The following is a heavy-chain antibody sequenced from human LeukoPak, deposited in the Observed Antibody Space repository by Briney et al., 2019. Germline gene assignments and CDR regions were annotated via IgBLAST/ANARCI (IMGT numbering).Heavy chain of an antibody. D-gene: IGHD5-24*01. CDR1: GGPISSYY. J-gene: IGHJ4*02. V-gene: IGHV4-59*08. Sequence: SETLSLTCTVSGGPISSYYWSWIRQPPGKGLEWIGYIYYSGSTNYNPSLKSRVTISVDTSKNQFSLKLSSVTAADTAVYYCARGDGYNSDYFDYWGQGTLVTVSS. CDR2: IYYSGST. CDR3: ARGDGYNSDYFDY.